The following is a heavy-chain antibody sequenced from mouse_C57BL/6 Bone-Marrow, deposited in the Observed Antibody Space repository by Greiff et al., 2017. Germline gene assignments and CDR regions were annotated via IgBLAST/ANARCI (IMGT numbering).Heavy chain of an antibody. Sequence: VQLQQPGAELMKPGASVKLSCKATGYTFTGYWIEWVKQRPGHGLEWIGEILPGSGSTNYNEKFKGKATFTVDTSSNTAYMQLSSLTTEDSAIYCCAGSITARGVWGTGTTLTVSS. D-gene: IGHD1-2*01. J-gene: IGHJ1*03. V-gene: IGHV1-9*01. CDR3: AGSITARGV. CDR1: GYTFTGYW. CDR2: ILPGSGST.